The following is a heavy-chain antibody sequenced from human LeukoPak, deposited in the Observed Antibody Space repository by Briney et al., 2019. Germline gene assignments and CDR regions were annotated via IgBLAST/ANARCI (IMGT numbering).Heavy chain of an antibody. Sequence: SGPTLVNPTQTLTLTCSFSGFSLTTSGVGVGWIRQPPVKALEWLALDFWHGEKRYSPSLQRRLTITKDTSKNQVVLTMTNVDPVDTATYYCAHTLTLPAANAFDIWGQGTLVTVSS. CDR3: AHTLTLPAANAFDI. CDR1: GFSLTTSGVG. D-gene: IGHD2-2*01. J-gene: IGHJ3*02. V-gene: IGHV2-5*01. CDR2: DFWHGEK.